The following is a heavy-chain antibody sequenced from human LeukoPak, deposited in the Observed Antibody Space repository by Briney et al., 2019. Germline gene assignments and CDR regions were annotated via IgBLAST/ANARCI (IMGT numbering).Heavy chain of an antibody. V-gene: IGHV3-23*01. CDR2: ISGSGGST. J-gene: IGHJ4*02. D-gene: IGHD5-12*01. CDR1: GFTFSSYA. CDR3: AKLGIVATMPDY. Sequence: GGSLRLSCTASGFTFSSYAMSWVRQAPGKGLEWVSAISGSGGSTYYADSVKGRFTISRDNSKNTLYLQMNSLRAEDTAVYYCAKLGIVATMPDYWGQGTLVTVSS.